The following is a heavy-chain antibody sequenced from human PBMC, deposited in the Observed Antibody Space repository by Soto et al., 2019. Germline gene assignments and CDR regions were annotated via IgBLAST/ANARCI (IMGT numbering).Heavy chain of an antibody. Sequence: QVQLVESGGGVVQPRRSLRLSCAASGFTFSSYAMHWVRQAPGKGLEWVAVISYDGSNKYYADSVKGRFTISRDNSKNTLYLQMNSLRAEDTAVYYCAREGIYSSGWYRKPNDYWGQGTLVTVSS. CDR2: ISYDGSNK. CDR3: AREGIYSSGWYRKPNDY. CDR1: GFTFSSYA. J-gene: IGHJ4*02. D-gene: IGHD6-19*01. V-gene: IGHV3-30-3*01.